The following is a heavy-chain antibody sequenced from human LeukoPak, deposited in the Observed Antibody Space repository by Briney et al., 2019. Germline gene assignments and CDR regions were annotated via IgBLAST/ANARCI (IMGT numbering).Heavy chain of an antibody. CDR2: IYYSGST. V-gene: IGHV4-39*01. J-gene: IGHJ4*02. CDR3: ARQRPGHSPSTEFDY. CDR1: GGSISSNRYL. D-gene: IGHD4-11*01. Sequence: SETLSLTCTVSGGSISSNRYLWGWIRQPPGKGLEWIGSIYYSGSTYYNPSLESRVTISVDTSKSQFSLKLSSVTAADTAVYYCARQRPGHSPSTEFDYWGQGTLVTVSS.